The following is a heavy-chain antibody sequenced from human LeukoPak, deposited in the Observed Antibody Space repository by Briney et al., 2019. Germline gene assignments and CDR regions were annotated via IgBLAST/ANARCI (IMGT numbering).Heavy chain of an antibody. D-gene: IGHD3-22*01. J-gene: IGHJ4*02. CDR2: IYYSGST. CDR1: GGSISSGGYY. V-gene: IGHV4-31*03. CDR3: ARTDSSGYYLETFDC. Sequence: TLSLTCTVSGGSISSGGYYWSWIRQHPGKGLEWIGYIYYSGSTYYNPSLKSRVTISVDTSKNQFSLKLSSVTAADTAVYYCARTDSSGYYLETFDCWGQGTLVTVSS.